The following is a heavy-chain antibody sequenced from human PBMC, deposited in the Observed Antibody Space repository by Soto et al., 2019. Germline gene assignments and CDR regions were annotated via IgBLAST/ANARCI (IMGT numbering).Heavy chain of an antibody. D-gene: IGHD3-22*01. CDR1: GYTFTRYG. CDR3: ARDEKHYYDSSGYYYVGYFQH. J-gene: IGHJ1*01. V-gene: IGHV1-18*01. Sequence: ASVKVSCKASGYTFTRYGISWVRQAPGQGLEWMGWISAYNGNTNYAQKLQGRVTMTTDTSTSTAYMELRSLRSDDTAAYYCARDEKHYYDSSGYYYVGYFQHWGQGTLVTVSS. CDR2: ISAYNGNT.